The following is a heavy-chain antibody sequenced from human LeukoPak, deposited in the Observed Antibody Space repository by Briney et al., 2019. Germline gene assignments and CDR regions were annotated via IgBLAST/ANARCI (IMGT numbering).Heavy chain of an antibody. J-gene: IGHJ6*03. CDR3: ARALYALEGNYVNPYYYHYMDV. Sequence: SETLSLTCTVSGGSLSSYYWSWIRQPPGKGLEWIGYIYYSGSTNYNPSLKSRVTISVDTSKNQFSLKLSSVTAADTAVYYCARALYALEGNYVNPYYYHYMDVWGKGTTVTVSS. V-gene: IGHV4-59*01. D-gene: IGHD4-11*01. CDR2: IYYSGST. CDR1: GGSLSSYY.